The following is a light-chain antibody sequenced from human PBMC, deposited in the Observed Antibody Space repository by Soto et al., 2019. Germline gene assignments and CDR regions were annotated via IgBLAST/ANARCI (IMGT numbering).Light chain of an antibody. CDR3: QQYGSSQWT. CDR1: QSVSSSY. J-gene: IGKJ1*01. Sequence: EIVLTQSPGTLSLSPGERATLSCRASQSVSSSYLAWYQQKPGQAPRLLIYGASSRATRIPDRFSGSGSGTDFTLTISRLEPEDVAVYYCQQYGSSQWTFGQGTKVEIK. CDR2: GAS. V-gene: IGKV3-20*01.